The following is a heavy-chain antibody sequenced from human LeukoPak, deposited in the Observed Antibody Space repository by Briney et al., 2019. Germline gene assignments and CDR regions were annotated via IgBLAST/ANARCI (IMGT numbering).Heavy chain of an antibody. Sequence: KPSETLSLTCTVSGYSISSGYYWGWIRQPPGKGLEWIGEINHSGSTNYNPSLKSRVTISVDTSKNQFSLKLSSVTAADTAVYYCARTGYSSYFDYWGQGTLVTVSS. D-gene: IGHD6-13*01. CDR3: ARTGYSSYFDY. J-gene: IGHJ4*02. CDR2: INHSGST. V-gene: IGHV4-38-2*02. CDR1: GYSISSGYY.